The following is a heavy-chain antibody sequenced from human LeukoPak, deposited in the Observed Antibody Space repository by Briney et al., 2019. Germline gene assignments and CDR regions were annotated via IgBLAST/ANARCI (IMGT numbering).Heavy chain of an antibody. J-gene: IGHJ4*02. Sequence: PSETLSLTCSVSGGSISSYYLSWIRQPPGKGLEWIGYIYYSGSTNYNPSLKSRVTISVDTSKNQVSLKLNSVTAADTAVYYCARDRSSYDLAYWGQGTLVTVSS. CDR3: ARDRSSYDLAY. CDR2: IYYSGST. CDR1: GGSISSYY. V-gene: IGHV4-59*01. D-gene: IGHD5-12*01.